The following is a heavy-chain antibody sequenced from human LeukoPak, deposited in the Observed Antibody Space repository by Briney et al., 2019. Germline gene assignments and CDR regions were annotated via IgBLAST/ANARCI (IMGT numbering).Heavy chain of an antibody. V-gene: IGHV1-46*01. Sequence: ASVKVSCKASGYTFTSYYMHWVRQAPGQGLEWMGIINPSGGSTSYAQKFQGRVTMTRDTSTSTVYMELSSLRPEDTAVYYCARVLRPKSSSWHHNWFDPWGQGTLVTVSS. CDR3: ARVLRPKSSSWHHNWFDP. J-gene: IGHJ5*02. CDR2: INPSGGST. D-gene: IGHD6-13*01. CDR1: GYTFTSYY.